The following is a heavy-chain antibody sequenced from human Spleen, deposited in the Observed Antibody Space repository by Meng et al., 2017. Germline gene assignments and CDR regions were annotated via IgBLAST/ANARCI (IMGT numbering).Heavy chain of an antibody. Sequence: GESLKISCAASGFTFSDYYMTWIRQAPGKGLELISYISSSGSTIYYADSVNGRFTISRDNAKNSLYLQMNSLRDEDTAVYYCARDMWRTDWNLKEVGATGRDYYYYGMDVWGQGTTVTVSS. D-gene: IGHD1-26*01. CDR2: ISSSGSTI. V-gene: IGHV3-11*01. CDR1: GFTFSDYY. J-gene: IGHJ6*02. CDR3: ARDMWRTDWNLKEVGATGRDYYYYGMDV.